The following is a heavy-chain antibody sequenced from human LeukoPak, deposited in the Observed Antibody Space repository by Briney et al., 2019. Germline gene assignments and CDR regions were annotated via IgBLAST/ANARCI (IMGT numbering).Heavy chain of an antibody. CDR2: IYYSGST. J-gene: IGHJ4*02. CDR3: ARATYYYDSSGYYPGDYFDY. D-gene: IGHD3-22*01. Sequence: SETLSLTCTVSGGSISSYYWSWIRQPPGKGLEWIGYIYYSGSTNYNPSLKGRVTISVDTSKNQFSLKLSSVTAADTAVYYCARATYYYDSSGYYPGDYFDYWGQGTLVTVSS. V-gene: IGHV4-59*01. CDR1: GGSISSYY.